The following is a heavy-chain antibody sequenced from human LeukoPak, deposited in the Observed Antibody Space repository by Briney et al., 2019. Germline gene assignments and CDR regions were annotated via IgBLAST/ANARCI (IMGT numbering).Heavy chain of an antibody. Sequence: GESLKISCKGSGYSFTSYWIAWVRQVPGKGLEWMGIIYPGDSDTRYSPSFQGQVTISADKSISTAYLQWSSLKASDTAMYYCARQDDCTSTRCYTNYYYMDVWGKGTMVTVSS. CDR1: GYSFTSYW. CDR3: ARQDDCTSTRCYTNYYYMDV. J-gene: IGHJ6*03. D-gene: IGHD2-2*02. V-gene: IGHV5-51*01. CDR2: IYPGDSDT.